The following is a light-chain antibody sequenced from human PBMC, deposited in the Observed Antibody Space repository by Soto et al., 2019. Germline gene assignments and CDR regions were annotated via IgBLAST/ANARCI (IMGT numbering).Light chain of an antibody. Sequence: DSQMHQVPSTLSAPVGDRVTITCRASQTIYSWLAWYQQKPGKAPMVLIYDASSLEDGVPSRFSGSGSGTEFALTISSLQPDDLAAYDGLQYNSLMLTFGGPNKVVIK. CDR2: DAS. CDR1: QTIYSW. V-gene: IGKV1-5*01. CDR3: LQYNSLMLT. J-gene: IGKJ4*01.